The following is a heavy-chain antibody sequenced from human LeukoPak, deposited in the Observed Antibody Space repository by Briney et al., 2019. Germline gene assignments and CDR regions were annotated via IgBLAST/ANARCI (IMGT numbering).Heavy chain of an antibody. V-gene: IGHV4-34*01. CDR1: GGSFSGYY. CDR2: INHSGST. D-gene: IGHD3-10*01. J-gene: IGHJ4*02. Sequence: SETLSLTCAVYGGSFSGYYWSWIRQPPGKGLEWIGEINHSGSTNYNPSLKSRVTISVDTSKNQFSLKLSSVTAADTAVYYCASGRSPMVVRVVIINLYYFDYWGQGTLVTVSS. CDR3: ASGRSPMVVRVVIINLYYFDY.